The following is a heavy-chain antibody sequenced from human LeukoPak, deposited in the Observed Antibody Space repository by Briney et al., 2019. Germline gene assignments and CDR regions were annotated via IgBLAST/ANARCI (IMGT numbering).Heavy chain of an antibody. J-gene: IGHJ4*02. D-gene: IGHD6-13*01. V-gene: IGHV4-59*01. Sequence: SETLSLTCTVSGGSISSYYWSWIRQPPGKGLEWIGNIYYSGSTNYNPSLKSRVTISVDTSKNHFSLKLSSVTAADTAVYYCARVLAAAGSLDYWGQGTLVTVSS. CDR2: IYYSGST. CDR3: ARVLAAAGSLDY. CDR1: GGSISSYY.